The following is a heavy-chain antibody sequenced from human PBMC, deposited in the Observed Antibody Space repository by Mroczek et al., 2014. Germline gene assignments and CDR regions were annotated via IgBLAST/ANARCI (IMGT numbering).Heavy chain of an antibody. J-gene: IGHJ4*02. Sequence: QVQLQQWGAGLLKPSETLSLTCAVYGGSFSGYYWSWIRQPPGKGLEWIGEINHSGSTNYNPSLKSRVTISVDTSKNQFSLKLSSVTAADTAVYYCARGHSSSWYPLLDYWGQGTLVTVSS. D-gene: IGHD6-13*01. CDR2: INHSGST. CDR3: ARGHSSSWYPLLDY. V-gene: IGHV4-34*01. CDR1: GGSFSGYY.